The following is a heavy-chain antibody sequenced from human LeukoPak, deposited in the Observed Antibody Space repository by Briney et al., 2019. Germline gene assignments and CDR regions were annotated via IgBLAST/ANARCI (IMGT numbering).Heavy chain of an antibody. CDR3: ARIATAVADGEFDP. CDR1: GFTFSSYE. J-gene: IGHJ5*02. V-gene: IGHV3-48*03. Sequence: GGSLRLSCAASGFTFSSYEMNWVRQAPGKGLEWVSYISSSGSTIYYADSVKGRFTISRDNAKNSLYLQMNSLRAEDTAVYYCARIATAVADGEFDPWGQGKLVTVSS. CDR2: ISSSGSTI. D-gene: IGHD6-19*01.